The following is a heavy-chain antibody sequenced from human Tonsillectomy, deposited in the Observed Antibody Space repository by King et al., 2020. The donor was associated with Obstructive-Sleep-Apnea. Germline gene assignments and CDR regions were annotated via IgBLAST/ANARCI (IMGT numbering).Heavy chain of an antibody. CDR2: IYYSGST. V-gene: IGHV4-39*07. J-gene: IGHJ6*02. Sequence: QLQESGPGLVKPSETLSLTCTVSGGSISSSSYYWGWIRQPPGKGLEWIGSIYYSGSTYYNPSLKSRVTISVDTSKNQFSLKLSSVTAADTAVYYCARDETYYYARGGRGPQYYYYYGMDVWGQGTTVTVSS. D-gene: IGHD3-22*01. CDR1: GGSISSSSYY. CDR3: ARDETYYYARGGRGPQYYYYYGMDV.